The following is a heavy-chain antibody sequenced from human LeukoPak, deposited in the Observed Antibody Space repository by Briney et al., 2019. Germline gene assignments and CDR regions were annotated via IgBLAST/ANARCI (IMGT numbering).Heavy chain of an antibody. J-gene: IGHJ4*02. Sequence: SETLSLTCTVSGGSISSGGYFWSWIRQHPGKGLEWIGYIYYSGSTYYNPSLKSRVTISVDTSKNQFSLKLSSVTAADTAVYYCARDFGAAGILDYWGQGTLVTVSS. V-gene: IGHV4-31*03. CDR3: ARDFGAAGILDY. D-gene: IGHD6-13*01. CDR1: GGSISSGGYF. CDR2: IYYSGST.